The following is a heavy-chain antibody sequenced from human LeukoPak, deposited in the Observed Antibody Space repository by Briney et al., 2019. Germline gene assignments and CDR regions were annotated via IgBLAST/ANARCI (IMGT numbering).Heavy chain of an antibody. CDR3: AAAEYSYGPSHFDY. CDR2: ISAYNGNT. V-gene: IGHV1-18*01. CDR1: GYTFTSYG. Sequence: ASVKVSCKASGYTFTSYGISWVRRAPGQGLEWMGWISAYNGNTNYAQKLQGRVTMTTDTSTSTAYMELRSLRSDDTAVYYCAAAEYSYGPSHFDYWGQGTLVTVSS. J-gene: IGHJ4*02. D-gene: IGHD5-18*01.